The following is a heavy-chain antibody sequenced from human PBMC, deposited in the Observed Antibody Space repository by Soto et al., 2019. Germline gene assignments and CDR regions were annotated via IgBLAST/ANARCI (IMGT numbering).Heavy chain of an antibody. D-gene: IGHD3-10*01. J-gene: IGHJ5*02. CDR1: GGTFSSYA. CDR2: IIPTFGTV. V-gene: IGHV1-69*01. CDR3: ARSMARGLSQYNWSDP. Sequence: QVQLVQSGAEVKKPGASVKVSCQASGGTFSSYAITWVRQAPGQGLEWMGGIIPTFGTVNYAQKFQGRVTITADESTSTAYMELSSLTSKDTAVYYCARSMARGLSQYNWSDPWGQGTLVTVSS.